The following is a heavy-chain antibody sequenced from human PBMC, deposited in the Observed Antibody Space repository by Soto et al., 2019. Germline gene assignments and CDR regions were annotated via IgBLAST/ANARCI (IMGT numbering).Heavy chain of an antibody. CDR3: VRGATTTGWFDAFDS. CDR1: GFNISSHG. Sequence: GGSLRLSCVASGFNISSHGMHWVRQAPGKGLEWVSFIWDDGRDKYYADSVEGRFLISRDNSKNTMNLQVKRLRPEDTALYYCVRGATTTGWFDAFDSWGRGTVVTVSS. D-gene: IGHD6-19*01. V-gene: IGHV3-33*03. J-gene: IGHJ3*01. CDR2: IWDDGRDK.